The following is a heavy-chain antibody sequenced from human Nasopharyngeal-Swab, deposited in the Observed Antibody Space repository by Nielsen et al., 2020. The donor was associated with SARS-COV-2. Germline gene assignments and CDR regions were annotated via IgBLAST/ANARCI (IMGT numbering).Heavy chain of an antibody. CDR1: GFTFDYSA. CDR3: AKDSYSSSWGPHWYFDL. CDR2: ISWNSCSI. V-gene: IGHV3-9*01. J-gene: IGHJ2*01. Sequence: SLKISCAASGFTFDYSAMHWVRQAPGKGLECVSGISWNSCSIGYADSVKGRFTISRDNAKNSLYLQMNSLRAEDTALYYCAKDSYSSSWGPHWYFDLWGRGTLVTVSS. D-gene: IGHD6-13*01.